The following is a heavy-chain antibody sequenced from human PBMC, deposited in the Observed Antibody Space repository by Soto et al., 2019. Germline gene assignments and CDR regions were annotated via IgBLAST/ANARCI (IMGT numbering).Heavy chain of an antibody. CDR3: AKSYYGDVYYYYGMDV. CDR2: ISGSGGST. J-gene: IGHJ6*02. V-gene: IGHV3-23*01. CDR1: GFTFSSYA. Sequence: GSLRLSCAASGFTFSSYAMSWVRQAPGKGLEWVSAISGSGGSTYYADSVKGRFTISRDNSKNTLYLQMNSLRAEDTAVYYCAKSYYGDVYYYYGMDVWGQGTTVTV. D-gene: IGHD4-17*01.